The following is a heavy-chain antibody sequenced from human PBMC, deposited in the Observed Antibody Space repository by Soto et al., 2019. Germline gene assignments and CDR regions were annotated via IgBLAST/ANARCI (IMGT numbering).Heavy chain of an antibody. CDR1: GGSFSGYY. Sequence: QVQLQQWGAGLLKPSETLSLTCAVYGGSFSGYYWSWIRQPPGKGLEWMGEINHSGSTNYNPSLKRRVTISVDTSKNQFSLKLSSVTAADTAVYYCARVTGRYYYGMDVWGQGTTVTVSS. J-gene: IGHJ6*02. CDR3: ARVTGRYYYGMDV. V-gene: IGHV4-34*01. CDR2: INHSGST.